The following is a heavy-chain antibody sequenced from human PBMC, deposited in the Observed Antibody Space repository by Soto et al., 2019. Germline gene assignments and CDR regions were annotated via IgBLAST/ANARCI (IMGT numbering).Heavy chain of an antibody. V-gene: IGHV3-23*01. D-gene: IGHD3-3*01. Sequence: GGSLRLSCAASGFTFSSYAMSWVRQAPGKGLEWVSAISGSGGSTYYADSVKGRFTISRDNSKNTLYLQMNSLRAEDTAVYYCAKHPDPVNYDFRSGPFDYSGQGTLVTGST. J-gene: IGHJ4*02. CDR2: ISGSGGST. CDR3: AKHPDPVNYDFRSGPFDY. CDR1: GFTFSSYA.